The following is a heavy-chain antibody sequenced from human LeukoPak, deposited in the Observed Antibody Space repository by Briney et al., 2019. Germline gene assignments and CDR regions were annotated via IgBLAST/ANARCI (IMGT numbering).Heavy chain of an antibody. V-gene: IGHV3-43*02. CDR2: TSGDGITT. J-gene: IGHJ4*02. CDR3: ARDNVYGGADY. Sequence: VGSLRLSCAASGFTFHNYAIHWDRQAPGKGLEWVSLTSGDGITTYFADSVKGRFTISRDNSKSSLFLQMNSLRTEDTSLYYCARDNVYGGADYWGLGTLVTVSS. D-gene: IGHD5/OR15-5a*01. CDR1: GFTFHNYA.